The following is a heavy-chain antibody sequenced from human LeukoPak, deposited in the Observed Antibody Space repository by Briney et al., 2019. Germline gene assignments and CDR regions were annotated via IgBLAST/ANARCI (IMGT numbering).Heavy chain of an antibody. D-gene: IGHD6-13*01. CDR3: ARRGVQGSSWSKPHQRGLGRFDP. CDR2: INHSGST. V-gene: IGHV4-34*01. J-gene: IGHJ5*02. CDR1: DGSFSGYY. Sequence: PSETLSLTCAVYDGSFSGYYWSWIRQPPGKGLEWIGEINHSGSTNYNPSLKSRVTISVDTSKNQFSLKLSSVTAADTAVYYCARRGVQGSSWSKPHQRGLGRFDPWGQGTLVTVSS.